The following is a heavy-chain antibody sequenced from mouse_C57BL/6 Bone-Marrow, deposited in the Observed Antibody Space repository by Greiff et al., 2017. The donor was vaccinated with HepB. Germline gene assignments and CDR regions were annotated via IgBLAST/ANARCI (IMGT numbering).Heavy chain of an antibody. J-gene: IGHJ4*01. CDR3: ASGGYPYYAMDY. CDR1: GYTFTRYW. D-gene: IGHD1-1*02. Sequence: QVQLQQPGAELVKPGASVKMSCKASGYTFTRYWITWVKQRPGQGLEWIGDIYPGSGSTNYNEKFKSKATLTVDTSSSTAYMQLSSLTSEDSAVYYCASGGYPYYAMDYWGQGTSVTVSS. CDR2: IYPGSGST. V-gene: IGHV1-55*01.